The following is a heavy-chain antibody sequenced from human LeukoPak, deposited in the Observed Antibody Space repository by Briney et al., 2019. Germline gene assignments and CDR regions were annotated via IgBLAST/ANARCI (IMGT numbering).Heavy chain of an antibody. Sequence: GGSLRLSCAASGFTFSGYGMHWVRLAPGKGLEWVAVISYDGSQKHYADSVQGRFTISRDNSRNTVYLQMNGLRDEDTAIYYCARDLHYYVAMDVWGQGTTVTVSS. CDR1: GFTFSGYG. J-gene: IGHJ6*02. V-gene: IGHV3-30*03. D-gene: IGHD3-10*02. CDR2: ISYDGSQK. CDR3: ARDLHYYVAMDV.